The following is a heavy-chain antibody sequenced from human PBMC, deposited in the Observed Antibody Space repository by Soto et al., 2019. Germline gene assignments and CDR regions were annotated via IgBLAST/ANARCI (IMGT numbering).Heavy chain of an antibody. V-gene: IGHV3-74*01. CDR2: INSDGRST. D-gene: IGHD3-10*01. Sequence: PGGSLRLSCAASGFIFSSYWIHWVRQTPGKGLVWVARINSDGRSTTYADSVKGRFTISRDNAKNTLYLQMASLRAEDTAVYYCARDYMLRGRDSNWFDPWGQGTLVTVSS. CDR1: GFIFSSYW. J-gene: IGHJ5*02. CDR3: ARDYMLRGRDSNWFDP.